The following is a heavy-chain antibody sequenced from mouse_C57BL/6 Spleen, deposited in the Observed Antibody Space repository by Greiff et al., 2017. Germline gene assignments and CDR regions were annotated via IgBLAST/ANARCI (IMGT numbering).Heavy chain of an antibody. V-gene: IGHV1-82*01. CDR2: IYPGDGDT. CDR3: ARDYYGSSYPFFDY. CDR1: GYAFSSSW. J-gene: IGHJ2*01. D-gene: IGHD1-1*01. Sequence: VKLMESGPELVKPGASVKISCKASGYAFSSSWMNWVKQRPGQGLEWIGRIYPGDGDTNYNGKFKGKAALTADKSSSTAYMQLSSLTSEDSAVYFCARDYYGSSYPFFDYWGQGTTLTVSS.